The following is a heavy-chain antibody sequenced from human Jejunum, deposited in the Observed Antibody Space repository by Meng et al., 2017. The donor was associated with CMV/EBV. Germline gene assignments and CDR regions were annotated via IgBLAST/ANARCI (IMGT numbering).Heavy chain of an antibody. CDR1: YTFIDYY. D-gene: IGHD1-26*01. J-gene: IGHJ4*02. Sequence: YTFIDYYMHWVRQAPGQGLEWMGWINPNTGDTNYAKKFQGRVTMTRDMSINTVYMELTRLRSDDTAVYYCAKDGGSYLDYYFDYWGQGTLVTVSS. CDR2: INPNTGDT. V-gene: IGHV1-2*02. CDR3: AKDGGSYLDYYFDY.